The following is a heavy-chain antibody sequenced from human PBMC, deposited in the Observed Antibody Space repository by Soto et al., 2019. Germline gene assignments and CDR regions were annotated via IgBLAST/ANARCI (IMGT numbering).Heavy chain of an antibody. CDR1: GFTFSSYI. D-gene: IGHD5-12*01. Sequence: GSLILSCAASGFTFSSYIMNWVRQAPGKGLEWVSYISSSSSTIYYADSVKGRFTISRDNAKNSLYLQMNSLRAEDTAVYYCARADSGYAHGYYYYGMDVWGQGTTVTVSS. J-gene: IGHJ6*02. CDR3: ARADSGYAHGYYYYGMDV. V-gene: IGHV3-48*01. CDR2: ISSSSSTI.